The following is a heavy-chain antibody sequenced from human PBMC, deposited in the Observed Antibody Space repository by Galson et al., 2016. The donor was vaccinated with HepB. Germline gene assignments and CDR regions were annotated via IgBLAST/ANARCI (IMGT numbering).Heavy chain of an antibody. D-gene: IGHD2-15*01. CDR1: GFTFDDYA. CDR3: VQASPRVYCIGDKCLSYFAS. Sequence: SLRLSCATSGFTFDDYAMHWVRQAPGKGLEWVSGISWDSSTLAYAVSVKGRFAISRDNAKNALYLQMNSLRSEDTAFYHCVQASPRVYCIGDKCLSYFASWGQGTPVTVSS. J-gene: IGHJ4*02. CDR2: ISWDSSTL. V-gene: IGHV3-9*01.